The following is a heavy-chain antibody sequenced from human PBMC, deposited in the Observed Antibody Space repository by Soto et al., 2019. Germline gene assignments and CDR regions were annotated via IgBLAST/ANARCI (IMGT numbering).Heavy chain of an antibody. J-gene: IGHJ5*02. CDR2: ISAYNGNT. D-gene: IGHD2-15*01. V-gene: IGHV1-18*01. CDR3: ARGDRYCSGGSCYSWFDP. CDR1: GYTFTSYG. Sequence: ASVKVSCKASGYTFTSYGISWVRQAPGQGLEWMGWISAYNGNTNYAQKLQGRVTMTTDTSTSTAYMELRSLRSDDTAVYYCARGDRYCSGGSCYSWFDPWGQGTLVTVSS.